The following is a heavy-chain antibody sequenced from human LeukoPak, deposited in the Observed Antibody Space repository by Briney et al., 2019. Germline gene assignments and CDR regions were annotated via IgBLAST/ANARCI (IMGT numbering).Heavy chain of an antibody. CDR3: AKDLMTYMITFGPQGY. CDR2: IWYDGSNK. V-gene: IGHV3-33*06. Sequence: GGSLRLSCAASGFTFSSYGMHWVRQAPGKGLEWVAVIWYDGSNKYYADSVQGRFTISRDNSKNTLYLQLNSLRAEYTAVYYCAKDLMTYMITFGPQGYWGQGTLVTVSS. J-gene: IGHJ4*02. D-gene: IGHD3-16*01. CDR1: GFTFSSYG.